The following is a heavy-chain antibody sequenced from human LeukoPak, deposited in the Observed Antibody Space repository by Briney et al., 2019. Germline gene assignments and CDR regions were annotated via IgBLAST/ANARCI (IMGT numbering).Heavy chain of an antibody. D-gene: IGHD2-2*01. V-gene: IGHV3-30*18. J-gene: IGHJ4*02. CDR1: RFTFRSYG. CDR3: AKGVAVVVVPAAMDY. CDR2: ISYDGSNK. Sequence: GRSLRLSCAASRFTFRSYGMHWVRQAPGKGLDWVAVISYDGSNKYYADSVKGRFTISRDNSKNTLYLQMNSLRAEDTAVYYCAKGVAVVVVPAAMDYWGQGTLVTVSS.